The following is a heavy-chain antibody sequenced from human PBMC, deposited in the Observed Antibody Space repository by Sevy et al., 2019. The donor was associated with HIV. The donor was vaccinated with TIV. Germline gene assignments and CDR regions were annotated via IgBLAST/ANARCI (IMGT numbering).Heavy chain of an antibody. CDR1: ASIFTYYA. V-gene: IGHV1-3*04. D-gene: IGHD4-17*01. Sequence: ASVKVSCKASASIFTYYALHWVRQAPGQRPEWMGWIVIGNGRTKYSEDFQGRVTFTRDKSARVAYMGLSSLTSEDTAVYYCARGWGPTVTNFDYWGQGSLVTVSS. CDR3: ARGWGPTVTNFDY. CDR2: IVIGNGRT. J-gene: IGHJ4*02.